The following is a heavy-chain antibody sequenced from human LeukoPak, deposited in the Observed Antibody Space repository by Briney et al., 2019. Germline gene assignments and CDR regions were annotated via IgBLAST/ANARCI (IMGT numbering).Heavy chain of an antibody. CDR3: ARHGVSSYGSSFDY. J-gene: IGHJ4*02. V-gene: IGHV4-39*01. D-gene: IGHD5-18*01. CDR1: GGSISSSSYY. Sequence: SETLSLTCTVSGGSISSSSYYWGWIRQPLGKGLEWIGSVYYSLNTHYNPSLKSRVTISVDTSKNQFSLKLSSVTAADTAVYYCARHGVSSYGSSFDYWGQGTLVTVSS. CDR2: VYYSLNT.